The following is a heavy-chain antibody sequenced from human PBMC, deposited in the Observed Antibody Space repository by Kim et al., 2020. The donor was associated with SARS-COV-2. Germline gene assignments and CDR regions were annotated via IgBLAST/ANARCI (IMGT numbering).Heavy chain of an antibody. J-gene: IGHJ5*02. CDR1: GFTFSSYA. V-gene: IGHV3-30-3*01. CDR3: ARVLAAAGRGPFDP. CDR2: ISYDGSNK. D-gene: IGHD6-13*01. Sequence: GGSLRLSCAASGFTFSSYAMHWVRQAPGKGLEWVAVISYDGSNKYYADSVKGRFTISRDNSKNTLYLQMNSLRAEDTAVYYCARVLAAAGRGPFDPWGQGTLVTVSS.